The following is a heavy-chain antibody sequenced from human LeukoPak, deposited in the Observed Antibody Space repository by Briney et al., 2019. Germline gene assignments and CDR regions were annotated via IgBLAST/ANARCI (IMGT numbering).Heavy chain of an antibody. CDR3: ARPMVRGVSVYNWFDP. J-gene: IGHJ5*02. CDR1: GITFSSYA. V-gene: IGHV3-23*01. CDR2: INGGRT. Sequence: PGGSLRLSCAASGITFSSYATTWVRQAPGKGLEWVSIINGGRTYYADSVKGRFTISRDNSKNTLYLQMNSLRAEDTAVYYCARPMVRGVSVYNWFDPWGQGTLVTVSS. D-gene: IGHD3-10*01.